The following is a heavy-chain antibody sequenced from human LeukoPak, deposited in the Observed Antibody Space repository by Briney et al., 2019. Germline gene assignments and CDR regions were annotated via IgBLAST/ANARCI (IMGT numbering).Heavy chain of an antibody. V-gene: IGHV1-18*01. CDR1: GYTFSTYG. CDR3: ARGRTSVTTLRYFDY. J-gene: IGHJ4*02. Sequence: ASVKVSCKASGYTFSTYGINWVRQAPGQGLEWMGWISTYDGKTNYAQNLQGRVIMTTDTSTSTAYLELRSLRSDDTAMYYCARGRTSVTTLRYFDYWGQGTLVTVSS. D-gene: IGHD4-17*01. CDR2: ISTYDGKT.